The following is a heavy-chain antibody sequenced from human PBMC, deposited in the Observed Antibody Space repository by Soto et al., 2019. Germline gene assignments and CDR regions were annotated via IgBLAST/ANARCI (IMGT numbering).Heavy chain of an antibody. CDR2: ISYDGSNK. CDR1: GFTFSSYG. D-gene: IGHD2-2*01. Sequence: GGSLRLSCAASGFTFSSYGMHWVRQAPGKGLEWVAVISYDGSNKYYADSVKGRFTISRDNSKNTLYLQMNSLRAEDTAVYYCAKEVVVVTRIYYYYGMDVWGQGTTATVSS. CDR3: AKEVVVVTRIYYYYGMDV. J-gene: IGHJ6*02. V-gene: IGHV3-30*18.